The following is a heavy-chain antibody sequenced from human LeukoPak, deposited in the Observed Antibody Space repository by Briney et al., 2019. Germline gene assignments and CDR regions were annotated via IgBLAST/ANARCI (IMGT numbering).Heavy chain of an antibody. CDR1: GFTFSSYG. CDR3: ARDAVLKQQLQWGGYYYYGMDV. D-gene: IGHD6-13*01. Sequence: PGGSLRLSCAASGFTFSSYGMHWVRQAPGKGLEWVAVIWYDGSNKYYADSVKGRFTISRDNSKNTLYLQMNSLRAEDTAVYYCARDAVLKQQLQWGGYYYYGMDVWGQGTTVTVSS. J-gene: IGHJ6*02. CDR2: IWYDGSNK. V-gene: IGHV3-33*01.